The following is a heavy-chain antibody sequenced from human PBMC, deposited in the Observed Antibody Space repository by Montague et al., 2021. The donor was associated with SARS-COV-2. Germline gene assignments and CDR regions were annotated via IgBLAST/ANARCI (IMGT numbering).Heavy chain of an antibody. Sequence: SETLSLTCAVYGGSFSGYYWSWIRQPPGKGLERIGEINHSGSTNYNPSLKSRVTISVDTSKNQFSLKLSSVTAADTAVYYCARGDIVVVPAALGIAFYYYYYMDVWGKGTTVTVSS. CDR2: INHSGST. J-gene: IGHJ6*03. D-gene: IGHD2-2*01. CDR1: GGSFSGYY. CDR3: ARGDIVVVPAALGIAFYYYYYMDV. V-gene: IGHV4-34*01.